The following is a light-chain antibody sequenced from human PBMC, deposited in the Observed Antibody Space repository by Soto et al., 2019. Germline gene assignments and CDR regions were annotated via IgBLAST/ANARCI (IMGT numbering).Light chain of an antibody. Sequence: QPVLTQSPSASASLGASVKLTCTLSSGHSSYAIAWHQQQPEKGTRYLMKLNSDGSHSKGDGIPDRFSGSSSGAERYLTISRLQSEDEADYYCQTWGTGAGVFGGGTKLTVL. CDR3: QTWGTGAGV. J-gene: IGLJ2*01. V-gene: IGLV4-69*01. CDR1: SGHSSYA. CDR2: LNSDGSH.